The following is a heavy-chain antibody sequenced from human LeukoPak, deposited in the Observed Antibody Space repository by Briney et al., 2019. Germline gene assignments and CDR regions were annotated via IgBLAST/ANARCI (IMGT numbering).Heavy chain of an antibody. CDR1: GFTFSNYW. CDR3: AKDHSESTYYFDY. J-gene: IGHJ4*02. Sequence: PGGSLRLSCAASGFTFSNYWMSWVRQAPGKGLEWVASVKQDGSEKNYVDSVKGRFTISRDNAKNSLYLQMNSLRAEDTAVYYCAKDHSESTYYFDYWGQGTLVTVSS. D-gene: IGHD5-18*01. V-gene: IGHV3-7*03. CDR2: VKQDGSEK.